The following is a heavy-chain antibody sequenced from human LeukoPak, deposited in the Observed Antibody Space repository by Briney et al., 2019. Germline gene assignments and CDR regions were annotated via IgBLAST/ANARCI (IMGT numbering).Heavy chain of an antibody. CDR2: INPSGGST. CDR3: ARSPSIVGAGDDAFDI. Sequence: SVKVSCKASGGTFSTYSIAWVRQAPGQGLEWMGIINPSGGSTSYAQKFQGRVTMTRDTSTSTVYMELSSLRSEDTAVYYCARSPSIVGAGDDAFDIWGQGTMVTVSS. V-gene: IGHV1-46*01. D-gene: IGHD1-26*01. CDR1: GGTFSTYS. J-gene: IGHJ3*02.